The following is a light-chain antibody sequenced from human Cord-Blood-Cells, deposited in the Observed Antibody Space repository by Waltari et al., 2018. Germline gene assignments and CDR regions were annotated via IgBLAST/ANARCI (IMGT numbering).Light chain of an antibody. CDR1: QCISSY. V-gene: IGKV1D-8*01. Sequence: VIWMTQSPSLLSASTGDRVTISCRMSQCISSYLACYQQKPGKAPELLIYAASTLQSVVPSRFSGSGSGTDFTLTISCLQSEDFATYYCQQYYSFPMYTFGQGTKLEIK. CDR3: QQYYSFPMYT. CDR2: AAS. J-gene: IGKJ2*01.